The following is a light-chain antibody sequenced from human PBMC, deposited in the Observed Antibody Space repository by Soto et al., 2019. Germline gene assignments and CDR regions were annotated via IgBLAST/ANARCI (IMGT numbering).Light chain of an antibody. CDR2: GAS. CDR1: HSVSSSY. Sequence: EIMLTQSPGTLSLSPGEGATLSCRASHSVSSSYLAWYQQKPGQAPRLLIYGASSRATGIPDRFSGSGSGTDFTLTISRLEPEDFAVYYCQQYGSSPPKTFGQGTKVDIK. J-gene: IGKJ1*01. V-gene: IGKV3-20*01. CDR3: QQYGSSPPKT.